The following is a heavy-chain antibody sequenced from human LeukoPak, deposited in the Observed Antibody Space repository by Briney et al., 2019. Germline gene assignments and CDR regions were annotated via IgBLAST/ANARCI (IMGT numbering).Heavy chain of an antibody. Sequence: PSETLSLPCTVSGGSISSSSYYWGWIRQPPGKGLEWIGSIYYSGSTYYNPSLKSRVTISVDTSKNQFSLKLSSVTAADTAVYYCASQVATIPHGFDPWGQGTLVTVSS. D-gene: IGHD5-12*01. V-gene: IGHV4-39*07. CDR2: IYYSGST. CDR3: ASQVATIPHGFDP. CDR1: GGSISSSSYY. J-gene: IGHJ5*02.